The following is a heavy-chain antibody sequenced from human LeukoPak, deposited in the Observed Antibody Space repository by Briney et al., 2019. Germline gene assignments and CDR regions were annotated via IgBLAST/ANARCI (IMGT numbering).Heavy chain of an antibody. V-gene: IGHV3-33*08. CDR3: AREGGYSSSSDYYYYGMDV. CDR1: GFTFSSYA. CDR2: IWYDGSNK. J-gene: IGHJ6*02. Sequence: GGSLRLSCAASGFTFSSYAMSWVRQAPGKGLEWVAVIWYDGSNKYYADSVKGRFTISRDNSKNTLYLQMNSLRAEDTAVYYCAREGGYSSSSDYYYYGMDVWGQGTTVTVSS. D-gene: IGHD6-6*01.